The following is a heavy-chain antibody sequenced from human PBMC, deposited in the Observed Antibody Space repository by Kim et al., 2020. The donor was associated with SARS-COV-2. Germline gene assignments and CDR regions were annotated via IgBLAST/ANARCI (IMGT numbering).Heavy chain of an antibody. D-gene: IGHD4-17*01. J-gene: IGHJ6*02. V-gene: IGHV3-11*03. Sequence: GGSLRLSCAASGFTFSDYYMSWIRQAPGKGLEWVSYISSSSSYTNYADSVKGRCTISRDNAKNSLYLQMNSLRAEDTAVYYCARRGDYGDPHGYYYYGMDVWGQGTTGTVAS. CDR3: ARRGDYGDPHGYYYYGMDV. CDR1: GFTFSDYY. CDR2: ISSSSSYT.